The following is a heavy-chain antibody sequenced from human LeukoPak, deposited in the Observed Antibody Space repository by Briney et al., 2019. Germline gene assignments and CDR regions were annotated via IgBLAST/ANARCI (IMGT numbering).Heavy chain of an antibody. CDR3: ARDRGNSDAFDI. CDR2: ISGITGRT. Sequence: GGSLRLSCASSGFTFSDYAMTWVRQAPGKGLEWVSSISGITGRTYYADSVKGRFTISRDNSKNTLYLQMNSLRAEDTAVYYCARDRGNSDAFDIWGQGTMVTVSS. D-gene: IGHD4-23*01. CDR1: GFTFSDYA. J-gene: IGHJ3*02. V-gene: IGHV3-23*01.